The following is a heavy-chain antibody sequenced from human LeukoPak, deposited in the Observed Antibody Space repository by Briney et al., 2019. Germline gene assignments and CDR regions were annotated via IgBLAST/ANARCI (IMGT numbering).Heavy chain of an antibody. CDR1: GFTFDDYA. CDR2: VSWNSGSI. D-gene: IGHD3-22*01. V-gene: IGHV3-9*01. CDR3: ARALKPHYYDSSGYQNWFDP. Sequence: GGSLRLSCAASGFTFDDYAMHWVRQVPGEGLEWVSGVSWNSGSIGYADSVKGRFTISRDNAKNSLYLQMNSLRSEDTAVYYCARALKPHYYDSSGYQNWFDPWGQGTLVTVSS. J-gene: IGHJ5*02.